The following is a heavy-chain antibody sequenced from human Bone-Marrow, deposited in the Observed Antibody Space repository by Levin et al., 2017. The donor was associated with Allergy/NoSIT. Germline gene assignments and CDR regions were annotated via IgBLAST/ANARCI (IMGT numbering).Heavy chain of an antibody. Sequence: GGSLRLSCAASGFTFSSYAMHWVRQAPGKGLEWVAVISYDGSNKYYADSVKGRFTISRDNSKNTLYLQMNSLRAEDTAVYYCARDTVPAPSLYYYDYYMDVWGKGTTVTVSS. CDR2: ISYDGSNK. J-gene: IGHJ6*03. CDR1: GFTFSSYA. D-gene: IGHD2-2*01. CDR3: ARDTVPAPSLYYYDYYMDV. V-gene: IGHV3-30-3*01.